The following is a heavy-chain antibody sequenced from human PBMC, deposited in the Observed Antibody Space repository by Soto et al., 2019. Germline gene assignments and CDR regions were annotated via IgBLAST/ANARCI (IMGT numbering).Heavy chain of an antibody. V-gene: IGHV4-34*01. Sequence: SETQSLSEAVAGGSISGCCWSWLRQPPGKGLEWIGEIHHSGSPNYNPSLKSRVTISVDTSKNQFSLKMTSVTAADTAVYYCATANWSHHYFDPWGQGTLVTVSS. CDR3: ATANWSHHYFDP. CDR2: IHHSGSP. CDR1: GGSISGCC. D-gene: IGHD1-1*01. J-gene: IGHJ5*02.